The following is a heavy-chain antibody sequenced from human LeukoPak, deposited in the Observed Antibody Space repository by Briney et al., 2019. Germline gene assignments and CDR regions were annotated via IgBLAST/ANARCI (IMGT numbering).Heavy chain of an antibody. CDR1: GGSITSYY. J-gene: IGHJ4*02. Sequence: SETLSLTCTVSGGSITSYYWSWIRQPPGKGLEWIGFIYYSGSTNYNPSLKSRVTISLDTSKNQFSLKLSSVTAADTAVYYCARHRSYYDSSAYYYELDYWGQGTLVTVSS. D-gene: IGHD3-22*01. CDR2: IYYSGST. CDR3: ARHRSYYDSSAYYYELDY. V-gene: IGHV4-59*08.